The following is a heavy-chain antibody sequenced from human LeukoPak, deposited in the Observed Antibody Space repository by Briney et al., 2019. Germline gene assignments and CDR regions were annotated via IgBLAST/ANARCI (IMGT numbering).Heavy chain of an antibody. V-gene: IGHV1-18*01. Sequence: GASVKVSCKASGYIFTSYGIVWVRQAPGQGLEWMGWISDYKGNTKYAQKFQGRVTMTTDTSTSTAYMELRSLRSDDTAVYYCARVGSRLSEQGIDYWGQGTLVTVSS. CDR3: ARVGSRLSEQGIDY. CDR2: ISDYKGNT. D-gene: IGHD1/OR15-1a*01. J-gene: IGHJ4*02. CDR1: GYIFTSYG.